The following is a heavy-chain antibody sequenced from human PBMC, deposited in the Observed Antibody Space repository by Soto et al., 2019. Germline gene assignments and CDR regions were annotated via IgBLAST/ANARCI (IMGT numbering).Heavy chain of an antibody. CDR2: IGGTSGST. V-gene: IGHV3-23*01. CDR3: AKRRGDGYFDL. J-gene: IGHJ2*01. CDR1: GFIFSDFV. D-gene: IGHD7-27*01. Sequence: EVQLLESGGGLEQPGGSLRLSCAASGFIFSDFVMGWVRRAPGKGLEWVSAIGGTSGSTYYADSVKGRFTISRDNSKNTVSLQKNSLRAEDTAVYYCAKRRGDGYFDLWGRGSLVTVSS.